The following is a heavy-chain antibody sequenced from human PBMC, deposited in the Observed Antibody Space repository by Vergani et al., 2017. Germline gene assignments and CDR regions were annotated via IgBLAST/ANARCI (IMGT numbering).Heavy chain of an antibody. Sequence: QEQLVQSGSEFKKPGASVKVFCTACGYSFNNYAIHCVRQAPGQGLEWMVWINPTTGNPTYARAFTVRFVFSLDTSISTAYLQIGSLKAEDTAVYFCARAKRGRLAVGATDSWGQGTLLTVAS. CDR1: GYSFNNYA. J-gene: IGHJ4*02. D-gene: IGHD6-19*01. CDR2: INPTTGNP. V-gene: IGHV7-4-1*01. CDR3: ARAKRGRLAVGATDS.